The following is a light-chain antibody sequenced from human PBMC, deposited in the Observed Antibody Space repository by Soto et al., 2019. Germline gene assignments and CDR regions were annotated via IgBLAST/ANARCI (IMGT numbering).Light chain of an antibody. V-gene: IGLV2-14*03. CDR1: SSDVRVYDY. Sequence: QSVLTQPASVSASPGQSITISCTGTSSDVRVYDYVSWYQQHPGKAPKLIIYDVSNRPSGVSSRFSGSRSGNTASLTISGLRAEDEADYYCSSYTTSNTGVFGTGTRSPS. CDR3: SSYTTSNTGV. J-gene: IGLJ1*01. CDR2: DVS.